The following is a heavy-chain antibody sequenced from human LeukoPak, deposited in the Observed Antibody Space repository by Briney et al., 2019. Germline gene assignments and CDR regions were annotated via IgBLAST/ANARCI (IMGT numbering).Heavy chain of an antibody. CDR2: IIPIFGTA. V-gene: IGHV1-69*13. Sequence: SVKVSCKASGGTFSSYAISWVRQAPGQGLEWMGGIIPIFGTANYAQKFQGRVTITADESTSTAYMELSSLRSEDTAVYYCASTADNITIFGVVIFGAFDIWAKGQWSPSLQ. CDR3: ASTADNITIFGVVIFGAFDI. D-gene: IGHD3-3*01. J-gene: IGHJ3*02. CDR1: GGTFSSYA.